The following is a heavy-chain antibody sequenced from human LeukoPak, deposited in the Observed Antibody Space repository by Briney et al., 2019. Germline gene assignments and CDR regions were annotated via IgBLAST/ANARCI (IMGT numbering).Heavy chain of an antibody. D-gene: IGHD4-17*01. CDR1: GFTFSSYS. CDR3: ASPKGFYGDYSNYYYYMDV. CDR2: ISSSSSTI. J-gene: IGHJ6*03. Sequence: GGSLRLSCAASGFTFSSYSMNWVRQAPGKGLEWVSYISSSSSTIYYADSVKGRFTISRDNAKNSLYLQMNSLRAEDTAVCYCASPKGFYGDYSNYYYYMDVWGKGTTVTVSS. V-gene: IGHV3-48*01.